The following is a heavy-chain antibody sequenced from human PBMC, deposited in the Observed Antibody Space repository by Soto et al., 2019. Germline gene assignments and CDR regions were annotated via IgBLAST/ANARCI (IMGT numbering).Heavy chain of an antibody. D-gene: IGHD2-2*01. J-gene: IGHJ6*03. CDR3: ARYSEDIVVVPAAMVGSDYYYYMDV. Sequence: PSETLSLTCTVSGGSISSYYWSWIRQPPGKGLEWIGYIYYSGSINYNPSLKSRVTISVDTSKNQFSLKLSSVTAADTAVYYCARYSEDIVVVPAAMVGSDYYYYMDVWGKGTTVTVSS. CDR2: IYYSGSI. V-gene: IGHV4-59*01. CDR1: GGSISSYY.